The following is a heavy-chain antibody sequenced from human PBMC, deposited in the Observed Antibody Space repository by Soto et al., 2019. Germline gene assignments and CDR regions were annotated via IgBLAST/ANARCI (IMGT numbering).Heavy chain of an antibody. CDR1: GYSFTSYW. Sequence: GESLKISCKGSGYSFTSYWISWVRQMPGKGLEWMGRIDPSDSYTNYSPSFQGHVTISADKSISTAYLQWSSLKASDTAMYYCARQGYCSSTSCYVNYYYYYGMDVWAQGTTVTVSS. V-gene: IGHV5-10-1*01. J-gene: IGHJ6*02. D-gene: IGHD2-2*01. CDR3: ARQGYCSSTSCYVNYYYYYGMDV. CDR2: IDPSDSYT.